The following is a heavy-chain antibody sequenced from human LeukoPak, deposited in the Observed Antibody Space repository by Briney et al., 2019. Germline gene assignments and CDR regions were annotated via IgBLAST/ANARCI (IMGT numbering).Heavy chain of an antibody. V-gene: IGHV3-23*01. CDR3: AKGDQPLLYGGAFDY. J-gene: IGHJ4*02. CDR1: GFPFSTYG. CDR2: FTGRGGST. D-gene: IGHD2-2*02. Sequence: GGSLRLSCEVPGFPFSTYGMTWVRQAPGKGLEWVSTFTGRGGSTFYADSVKGRFTISRDISKNTLYLQMHSLRAEDTAVYYCAKGDQPLLYGGAFDYWGQGTLVTVSS.